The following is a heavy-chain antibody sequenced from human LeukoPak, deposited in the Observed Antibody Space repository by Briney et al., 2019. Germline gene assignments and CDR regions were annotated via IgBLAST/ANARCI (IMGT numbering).Heavy chain of an antibody. Sequence: SETLSLTCAVYGDSFSGYYWSWIRQPPGKGLEWIAEINHRGTTHYNPSLKSRVNISADTSKNQFSLHQDSVTAADTAVYYCARSWAGMYYPFYYFDYWGQGTLVSVSS. V-gene: IGHV4-34*01. CDR1: GDSFSGYY. J-gene: IGHJ4*02. D-gene: IGHD1-26*01. CDR3: ARSWAGMYYPFYYFDY. CDR2: INHRGTT.